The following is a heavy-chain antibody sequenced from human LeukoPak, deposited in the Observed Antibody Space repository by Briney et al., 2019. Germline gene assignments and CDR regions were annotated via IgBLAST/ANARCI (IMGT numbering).Heavy chain of an antibody. Sequence: GGSLRLSCAASGFAFSSYSMNWLRQAPGKGLEWVSFITSDSNIIHYAESVKGRFTISRDNAKNSLFLQLNSLRDDDTAVYYCARVGTTGVNNWFDPWGQGTLVAVSS. V-gene: IGHV3-48*02. D-gene: IGHD7-27*01. J-gene: IGHJ5*02. CDR2: ITSDSNII. CDR1: GFAFSSYS. CDR3: ARVGTTGVNNWFDP.